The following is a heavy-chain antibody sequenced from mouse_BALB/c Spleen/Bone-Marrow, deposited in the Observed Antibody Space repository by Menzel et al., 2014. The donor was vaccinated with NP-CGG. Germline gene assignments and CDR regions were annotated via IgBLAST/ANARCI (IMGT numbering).Heavy chain of an antibody. CDR3: AAGYYGNSGWFAY. Sequence: QVQLKHSGAELARPGASVKMSCKASGYTFTSYTMHWVKRRPGQGLEWIGYINPSSGYTNYNQKFKDKATSTADKSSSTAYMQLSSLTSEDSAVYYCAAGYYGNSGWFAYWGQGTLVTVSA. J-gene: IGHJ3*01. CDR2: INPSSGYT. V-gene: IGHV1-4*01. CDR1: GYTFTSYT. D-gene: IGHD2-1*01.